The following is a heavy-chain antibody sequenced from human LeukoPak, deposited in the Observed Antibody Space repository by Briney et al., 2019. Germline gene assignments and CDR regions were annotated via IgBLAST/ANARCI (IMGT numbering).Heavy chain of an antibody. CDR2: ISAYNGNT. V-gene: IGHV1-18*01. J-gene: IGHJ4*02. CDR3: ARRGYSYGYYGY. D-gene: IGHD5-18*01. Sequence: ASVKFSCKASGYTFTSYGISWVRQAPGLGLEWMGWISAYNGNTNYAQKLQGRVTMTTDTSTSTAYMELRSLRSDDTAVYYCARRGYSYGYYGYWGQGTLVTVSS. CDR1: GYTFTSYG.